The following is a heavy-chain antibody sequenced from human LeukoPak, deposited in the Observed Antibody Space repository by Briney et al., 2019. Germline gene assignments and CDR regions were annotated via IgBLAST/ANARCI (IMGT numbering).Heavy chain of an antibody. J-gene: IGHJ3*02. D-gene: IGHD6-19*01. CDR3: AKDSGSYSSGWLDAFDI. V-gene: IGHV3-30*04. CDR1: GFTFSSYA. Sequence: GRSLRLSCAASGFTFSSYAMHWVRQAPGKGLEWVAVISYDGSNKYYADSVKGRFTISRDNSKNTLYLQMNSLRAEDTAVYYCAKDSGSYSSGWLDAFDIWGQGTMVTVSS. CDR2: ISYDGSNK.